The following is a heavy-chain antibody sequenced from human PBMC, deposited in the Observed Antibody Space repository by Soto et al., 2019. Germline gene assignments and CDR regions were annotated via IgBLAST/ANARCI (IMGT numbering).Heavy chain of an antibody. J-gene: IGHJ3*02. V-gene: IGHV1-46*01. D-gene: IGHD3-22*01. Sequence: QVQLVQSGAEVKKPGASVKVSCKASGYTCTTYYMHWIRQAPGQGLEWMGIIDPRAGSTSHAQKFQGRVTMTRDTSTSTVYMDLRSLRSEDSAVYYCVRAGYYDSSGYDGFDIWGQGTMVTVSS. CDR2: IDPRAGST. CDR3: VRAGYYDSSGYDGFDI. CDR1: GYTCTTYY.